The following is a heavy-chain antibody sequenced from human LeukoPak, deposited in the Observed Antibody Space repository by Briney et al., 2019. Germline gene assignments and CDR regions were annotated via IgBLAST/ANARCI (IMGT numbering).Heavy chain of an antibody. CDR3: ARAYVVVTATGAFDI. V-gene: IGHV4-39*07. J-gene: IGHJ3*02. CDR2: IYYSGST. D-gene: IGHD2-21*02. CDR1: GGSISSSSYY. Sequence: PSETLSLTCTVSGGSISSSSYYWGWIRQPPGKGLEWIGSIYYSGSTYYHPSLKSRFTISVDTSKTKSSLKLSSVTPADTAVYYCARAYVVVTATGAFDIGAKGQWSPSL.